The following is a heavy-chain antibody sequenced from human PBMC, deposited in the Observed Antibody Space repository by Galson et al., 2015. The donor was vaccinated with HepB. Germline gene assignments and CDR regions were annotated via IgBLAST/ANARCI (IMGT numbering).Heavy chain of an antibody. CDR3: AKDWGSSRQDEGPEII. J-gene: IGHJ3*02. V-gene: IGHV3-30*18. Sequence: SLRLSCAASGFTFSSYGMHWVRQAPGKGLEWVAVISYDGSNKYYADSVKGRFTISRDNSKNTLYLQMNSLRAEDTAVYYCAKDWGSSRQDEGPEIIWGQGTMVTVSS. D-gene: IGHD3-16*01. CDR1: GFTFSSYG. CDR2: ISYDGSNK.